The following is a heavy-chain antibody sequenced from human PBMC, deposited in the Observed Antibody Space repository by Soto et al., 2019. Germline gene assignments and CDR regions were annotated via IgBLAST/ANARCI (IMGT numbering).Heavy chain of an antibody. J-gene: IGHJ4*02. V-gene: IGHV4-59*08. CDR2: IYYSGST. Sequence: PSETLSLTCTVSGGSISSYYGSWIRQPPGKGLEWIGYIYYSGSTNYNPSLKSRVTISVDTSKNQFSLKLSSVTAADTAVYYCARRDSSGWYYFGYWGQGTLVTVSS. CDR3: ARRDSSGWYYFGY. D-gene: IGHD6-19*01. CDR1: GGSISSYY.